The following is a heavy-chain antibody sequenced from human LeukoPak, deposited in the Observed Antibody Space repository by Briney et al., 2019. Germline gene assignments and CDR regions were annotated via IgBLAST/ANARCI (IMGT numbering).Heavy chain of an antibody. V-gene: IGHV4-59*01. J-gene: IGHJ4*02. CDR2: IYYSGST. Sequence: SETLSLTCTVSGGSISSYYWSWLRQPPGKGLEWIGYIYYSGSTNYNPSLKSRVTISVDTSKNQFSLKLSSVTAADTAVYYCASSYYGSGSYYIPDYWGQGTLVTVSS. CDR1: GGSISSYY. CDR3: ASSYYGSGSYYIPDY. D-gene: IGHD3-10*01.